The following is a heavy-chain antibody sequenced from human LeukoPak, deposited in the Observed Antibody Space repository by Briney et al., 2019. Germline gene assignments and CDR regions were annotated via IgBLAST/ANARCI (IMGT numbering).Heavy chain of an antibody. CDR3: VRALLGTSDY. CDR2: INPDGSIT. CDR1: GLTVFTNY. V-gene: IGHV3-74*01. Sequence: AGGSLRLSCTASGLTVFTNYMSWVCQAPGKGLVWVSRINPDGSITNYADSVKGRFTISRDNANNMLYLLMNSLRVDDTAVYYCVRALLGTSDYWGQGTLVTVSS. J-gene: IGHJ4*02. D-gene: IGHD7-27*01.